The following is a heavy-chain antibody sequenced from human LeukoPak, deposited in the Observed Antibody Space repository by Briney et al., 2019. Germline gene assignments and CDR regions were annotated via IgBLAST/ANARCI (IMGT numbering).Heavy chain of an antibody. CDR3: ARTVLSRNIVGATTGGGQYYYFDY. CDR2: IRYDGSNK. V-gene: IGHV3-30*02. J-gene: IGHJ4*02. Sequence: GGSLRLSCAASGFTFSSYGMHWVRQAPGKGLEWVAFIRYDGSNKYYADSVKGRFTISRDNSKNTLYLQMNSLRAEDTAVYYCARTVLSRNIVGATTGGGQYYYFDYWGQGTLVTVSS. D-gene: IGHD1-26*01. CDR1: GFTFSSYG.